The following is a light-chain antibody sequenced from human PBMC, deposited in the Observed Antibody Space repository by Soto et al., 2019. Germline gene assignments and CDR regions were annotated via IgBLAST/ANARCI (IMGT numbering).Light chain of an antibody. Sequence: EIVLTQSPGTLSLSPGERATLSCRASQSVSSSYLAWYQQKPGQAPRLLIYGASSRATGMPHRFSGSGSGTDFTLTISRLEPEDFAVYYCQQSGSSPPFTFGRGTKVDIK. CDR3: QQSGSSPPFT. V-gene: IGKV3-20*01. J-gene: IGKJ3*01. CDR1: QSVSSSY. CDR2: GAS.